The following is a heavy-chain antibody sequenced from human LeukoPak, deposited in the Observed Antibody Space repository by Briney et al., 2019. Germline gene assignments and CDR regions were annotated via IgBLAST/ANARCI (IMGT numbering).Heavy chain of an antibody. CDR3: ARDGYGNNYMDV. CDR1: GFSVSSNF. CDR2: IYSGGTT. V-gene: IGHV3-53*01. Sequence: PGGSLRLSCAASGFSVSSNFMSWVRQAPGKGLEWVSVIYSGGTTYYADSVKGRFTISRDNSKNTLSLQMNRLRTEDTAVCYCARDGYGNNYMDVWGKGTTVTVSS. D-gene: IGHD1/OR15-1a*01. J-gene: IGHJ6*03.